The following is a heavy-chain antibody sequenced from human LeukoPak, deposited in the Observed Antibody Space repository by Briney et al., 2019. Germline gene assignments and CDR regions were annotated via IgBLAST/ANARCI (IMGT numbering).Heavy chain of an antibody. CDR3: AKDATKGYGTNY. CDR2: ISGSGGST. J-gene: IGHJ4*02. Sequence: GGSLRLSCAASGFTFSSYAMSWVRQAPGNGLELVSAISGSGGSTYYADSVKGRFTISRDNSKNTLYPQMNSLRAEDTAVYYCAKDATKGYGTNYWGQGTLVTVSS. V-gene: IGHV3-23*01. CDR1: GFTFSSYA. D-gene: IGHD1-1*01.